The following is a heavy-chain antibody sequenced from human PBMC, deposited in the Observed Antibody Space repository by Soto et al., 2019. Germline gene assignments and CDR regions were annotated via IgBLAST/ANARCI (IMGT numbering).Heavy chain of an antibody. V-gene: IGHV4-38-2*01. CDR1: GYSTSSNYY. CDR3: ASSLGSRNYYNIPAS. CDR2: FYHAGRN. J-gene: IGHJ5*02. D-gene: IGHD3-10*01. Sequence: SETLSLTCAVSGYSTSSNYYWGWMRQPRGKGLEWLGSFYHAGRNFYNPSHESRVTISVDTSKNHVSLNLSSVTAADTAVYYCASSLGSRNYYNIPASWGQGTLVTVSS.